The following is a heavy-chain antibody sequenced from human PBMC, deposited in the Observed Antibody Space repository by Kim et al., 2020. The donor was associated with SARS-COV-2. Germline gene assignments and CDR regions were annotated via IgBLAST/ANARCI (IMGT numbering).Heavy chain of an antibody. CDR2: IIPIFGTA. Sequence: SVKVSCKASGGTFSSYAISWVRQAPGQGLEWMGGIIPIFGTANYAQKFQGRVTITADESTSTAYMELSSLRSEDTAVYYCARSKVGGQQLGDTYYFDYWGQGTLVTVSS. V-gene: IGHV1-69*13. D-gene: IGHD6-13*01. J-gene: IGHJ4*02. CDR1: GGTFSSYA. CDR3: ARSKVGGQQLGDTYYFDY.